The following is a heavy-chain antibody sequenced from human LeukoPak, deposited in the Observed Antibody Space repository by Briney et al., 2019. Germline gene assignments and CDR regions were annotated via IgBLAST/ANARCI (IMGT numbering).Heavy chain of an antibody. D-gene: IGHD5-24*01. J-gene: IGHJ3*02. CDR1: GFTFSSYV. CDR2: ITASDVST. V-gene: IGHV3-23*01. CDR3: AKAVDLATISVDI. Sequence: GGSLRLSCATSGFTFSSYVMTWVRQAPGKGLEWVSSITASDVSTYYADSVKGRFTISRDNSRNTLYLVMNSLRVDDTAVYYCAKAVDLATISVDIWGQGTMVTVSS.